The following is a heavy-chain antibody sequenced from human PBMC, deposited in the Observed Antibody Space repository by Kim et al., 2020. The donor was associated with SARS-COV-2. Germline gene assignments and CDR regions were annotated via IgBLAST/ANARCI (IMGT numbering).Heavy chain of an antibody. Sequence: GGSLRLSCAASGFTFSSYWMSWVRQAPGKGLEWVANMNQDGSEKYCVDSLKGRFTISRDNAKNSLYLQMNSLRAEDTAVYYCARYGLSGGQWWGQGTLVTVSS. CDR3: ARYGLSGGQW. CDR1: GFTFSSYW. J-gene: IGHJ4*02. CDR2: MNQDGSEK. V-gene: IGHV3-7*01. D-gene: IGHD2-15*01.